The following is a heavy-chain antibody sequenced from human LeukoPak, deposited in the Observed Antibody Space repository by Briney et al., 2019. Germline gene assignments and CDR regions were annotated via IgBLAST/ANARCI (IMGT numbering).Heavy chain of an antibody. CDR3: ATGFTNWNYGLNY. V-gene: IGHV1-24*01. D-gene: IGHD1-7*01. CDR2: FDPEDGET. Sequence: ASVKVSCKVSGYTLTELSMHWVRQAPGEELEWMGGFDPEDGETIYAQKFQGRVTMTEDTSTDTAYMELSSLRSEDTAVYYCATGFTNWNYGLNYWGQGTLVTVSS. J-gene: IGHJ4*02. CDR1: GYTLTELS.